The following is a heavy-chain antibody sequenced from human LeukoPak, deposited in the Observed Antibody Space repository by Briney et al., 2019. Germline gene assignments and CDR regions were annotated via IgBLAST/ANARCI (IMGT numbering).Heavy chain of an antibody. V-gene: IGHV1-3*01. J-gene: IGHJ5*02. CDR1: GYTFTSYA. CDR3: ARVTGAAAAYWFDP. CDR2: INAGNGNT. Sequence: ASVKVSCKASGYTFTSYAMHWVRQAPGQRLEWVGWINAGNGNTKYSQKFQGRVTITRDTSASTAYMELSSLRSEDTAVYYCARVTGAAAAYWFDPWGQGTLVTVSS. D-gene: IGHD6-13*01.